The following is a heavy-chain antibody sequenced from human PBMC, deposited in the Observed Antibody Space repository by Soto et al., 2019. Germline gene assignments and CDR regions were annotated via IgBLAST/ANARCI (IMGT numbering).Heavy chain of an antibody. V-gene: IGHV3-23*01. CDR1: GFTFSSYA. CDR2: ISGSGGST. J-gene: IGHJ4*02. D-gene: IGHD3-22*01. CDR3: AKDNYYDSSGYYYPGGYFDY. Sequence: GGSLRLSCAASGFTFSSYAMSWVRQAPGKGLEWVSAISGSGGSTYYADSVKGRFTISRDNSKNTLYLQMNSLRAEDTAVYYCAKDNYYDSSGYYYPGGYFDYWGQGTLVTVSS.